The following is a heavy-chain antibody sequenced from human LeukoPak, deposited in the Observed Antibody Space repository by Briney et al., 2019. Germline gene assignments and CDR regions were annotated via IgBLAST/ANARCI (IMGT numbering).Heavy chain of an antibody. D-gene: IGHD6-6*01. Sequence: ASVKVSCKASGYTFTSYAINWVRQAPGQGLEWMGWISAYDGSTISAQDLQGRVTMTTDTSTTTAYMELTRLSSDDTAVYYCARDPLSSTWSPYYFTLDAWGQGTTVIVSS. CDR3: ARDPLSSTWSPYYFTLDA. J-gene: IGHJ6*02. CDR1: GYTFTSYA. CDR2: ISAYDGST. V-gene: IGHV1-18*01.